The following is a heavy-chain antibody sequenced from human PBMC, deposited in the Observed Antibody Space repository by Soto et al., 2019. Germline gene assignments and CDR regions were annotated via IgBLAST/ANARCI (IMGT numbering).Heavy chain of an antibody. V-gene: IGHV3-30*18. J-gene: IGHJ4*02. Sequence: GGSLRLSCAASGFTFSSYGMHWVRQAPGKGLEWVAVISYDGSNKYYADSVKGRFTISRDNSKNTLYLQMNSLRAEDTAVYYCAKDQLSGSYYLFYRPDSLPPLQYWGQGTLVTVSS. CDR3: AKDQLSGSYYLFYRPDSLPPLQY. CDR2: ISYDGSNK. CDR1: GFTFSSYG. D-gene: IGHD1-26*01.